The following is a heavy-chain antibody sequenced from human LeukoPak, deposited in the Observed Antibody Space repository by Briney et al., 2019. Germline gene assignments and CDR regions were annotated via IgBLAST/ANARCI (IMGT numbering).Heavy chain of an antibody. Sequence: PGGSLRLSCAASGFTFSSYSMNWVRQAPGKGLEWVSSISSSSSYIYYADSVKGRFTISRDNAKNSLYLQMNSLRAEDTAVYYCARQIPQYYDILSHHAFDIWGQGTMVTVSS. D-gene: IGHD3-9*01. CDR2: ISSSSSYI. CDR1: GFTFSSYS. J-gene: IGHJ3*02. V-gene: IGHV3-21*01. CDR3: ARQIPQYYDILSHHAFDI.